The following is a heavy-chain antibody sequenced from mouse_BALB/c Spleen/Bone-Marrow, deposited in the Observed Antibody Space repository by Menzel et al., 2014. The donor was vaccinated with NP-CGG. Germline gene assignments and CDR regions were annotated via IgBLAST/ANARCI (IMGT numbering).Heavy chain of an antibody. CDR1: GYTFTSCW. CDR2: INPSTGYT. D-gene: IGHD1-1*01. CDR3: ARRAYGGSYGFAY. Sequence: SGAELAKPGASVKMSCKASGYTFTSCWMHWVKQGPGQGLEWIGYINPSTGYTEYNQKFRDKATLTADKSSSTAYMQLSSLTSEDSAVYYCARRAYGGSYGFAYWGQGTLVTVSA. V-gene: IGHV1-7*01. J-gene: IGHJ3*01.